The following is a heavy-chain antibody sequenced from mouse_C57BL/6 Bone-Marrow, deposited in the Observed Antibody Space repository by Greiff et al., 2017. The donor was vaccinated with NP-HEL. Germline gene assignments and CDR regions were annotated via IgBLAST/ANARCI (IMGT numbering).Heavy chain of an antibody. CDR3: TLDLLRDMDY. D-gene: IGHD1-1*01. Sequence: EVMLVESGAELVRPGASVKLSCTASGFNIKDDYMHWVKQRPEQGLEWIGWIDPENGDTEYASQFPGNATITADTSSHTAYLQLSSLTSEDTSVKYCTLDLLRDMDYWGQGTSVTVSS. CDR1: GFNIKDDY. CDR2: IDPENGDT. J-gene: IGHJ4*01. V-gene: IGHV14-4*01.